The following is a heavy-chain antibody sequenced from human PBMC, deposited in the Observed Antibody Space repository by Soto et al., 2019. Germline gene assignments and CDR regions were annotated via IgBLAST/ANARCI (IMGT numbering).Heavy chain of an antibody. D-gene: IGHD2-15*01. V-gene: IGHV4-31*03. Sequence: PSETLSLTCTVSVGSISSGGYYWSWIRQHPGKGLEWIGYIYYSGTTYYNPSLKSRVTISVDTSKNQFSLKLSSVTAADTAVYYCASSLGFCSGGSCYVNGLYYYGMDVWGQGTTVTVSS. CDR2: IYYSGTT. CDR3: ASSLGFCSGGSCYVNGLYYYGMDV. J-gene: IGHJ6*02. CDR1: VGSISSGGYY.